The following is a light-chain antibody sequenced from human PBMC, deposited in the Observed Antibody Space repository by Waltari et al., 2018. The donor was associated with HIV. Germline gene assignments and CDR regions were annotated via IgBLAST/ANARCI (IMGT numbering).Light chain of an antibody. V-gene: IGLV3-21*02. J-gene: IGLJ2*01. CDR3: QVWDGRGDPVI. Sequence: SYVLTQPPSVSVAPGQTARITCGGNNIAATKSVHWYRLNPGQAPVVVIYDDRDRPSGIPDRFSGSSSGDTATLTISRAEAGDEADYYCQVWDGRGDPVIFVGGTKLAVV. CDR2: DDR. CDR1: NIAATKS.